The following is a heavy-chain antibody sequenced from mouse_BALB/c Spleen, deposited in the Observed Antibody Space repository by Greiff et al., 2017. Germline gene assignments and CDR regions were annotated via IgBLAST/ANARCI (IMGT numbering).Heavy chain of an antibody. J-gene: IGHJ4*01. V-gene: IGHV1S137*01. CDR2: ISTYYGDA. D-gene: IGHD2-14*01. CDR3: ARDRYAMDY. CDR1: GYTFTDYA. Sequence: VMLVESGAELVRPGVSVKISCKGSGYTFTDYAMHWVKQSHAKSLEWIGVISTYYGDASYNQKFKGKATMTVDKSSSTAYMELSSLTSEDSAVYYCARDRYAMDYWGQGTSVTVSS.